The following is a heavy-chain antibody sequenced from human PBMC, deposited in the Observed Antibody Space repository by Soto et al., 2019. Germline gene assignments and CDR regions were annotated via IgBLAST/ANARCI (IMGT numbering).Heavy chain of an antibody. CDR2: ILNDGIKK. CDR3: ARDSDFYYYMDV. V-gene: IGHV3-30*03. CDR1: GFTFSDSG. Sequence: QVQLVESGGGVVQPGGSLRLSCAASGFTFSDSGMHWVRQAPGKALEWVAVILNDGIKKYYADSVRGRFTITRDNSKNTLYVQMNNLRVDDTAVYYCARDSDFYYYMDVWGKGTTVSVSS. J-gene: IGHJ6*03.